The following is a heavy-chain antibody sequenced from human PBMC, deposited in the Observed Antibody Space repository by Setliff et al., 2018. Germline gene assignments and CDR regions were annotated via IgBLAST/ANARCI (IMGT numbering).Heavy chain of an antibody. CDR2: ISGDGRTI. CDR1: GFDFSYYY. D-gene: IGHD3-3*01. Sequence: PGGSLRLSCAASGFDFSYYYMSWARQAPGKGLEWISKISGDGRTIYQADSVKGRFTISRDNAKNSLSLQMNGLRAEDTSVYYCERDVFDFRTGQGGPWGQGTRVTVSS. CDR3: ERDVFDFRTGQGGP. J-gene: IGHJ5*02. V-gene: IGHV3-11*04.